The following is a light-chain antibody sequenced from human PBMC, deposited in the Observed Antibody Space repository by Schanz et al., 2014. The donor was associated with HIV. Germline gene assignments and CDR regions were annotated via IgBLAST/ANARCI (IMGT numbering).Light chain of an antibody. J-gene: IGLJ2*01. V-gene: IGLV1-40*01. CDR1: SSNIGAGFD. Sequence: QSVLTQPPSLSGAPGQWVTVSCSGGSSNIGAGFDVHWHQQLPGTAPKHLIFANSDRPSGVPDRFSGSKSGNTASLTISGLQTEDEADYYCSSYTTSSTLVFGGGTKLTVL. CDR3: SSYTTSSTLV. CDR2: ANS.